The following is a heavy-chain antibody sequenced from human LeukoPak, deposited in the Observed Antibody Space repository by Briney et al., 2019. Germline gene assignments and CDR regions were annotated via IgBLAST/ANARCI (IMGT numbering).Heavy chain of an antibody. CDR1: GFTFNTYA. CDR2: IGGSGGST. D-gene: IGHD1-26*01. CDR3: AKWETTLYYYYYMDV. Sequence: GGSLRLSCAASGFTFNTYALSWVRQAPGKGLEWVSTIGGSGGSTYYADSVKGRFTISRDNSKNTLYLQMNSLRAEDTAVYYCAKWETTLYYYYYMDVWGKGTTVTVSS. J-gene: IGHJ6*03. V-gene: IGHV3-23*01.